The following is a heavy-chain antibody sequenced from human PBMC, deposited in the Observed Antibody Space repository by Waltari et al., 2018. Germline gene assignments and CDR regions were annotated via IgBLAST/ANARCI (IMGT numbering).Heavy chain of an antibody. CDR3: AREVASAGTDYYFDY. V-gene: IGHV3-48*03. D-gene: IGHD6-13*01. CDR1: GFPCSSYE. CDR2: ISSSGSPI. Sequence: EVQLVESGGGLVQPGGSLRLSCAAPGFPCSSYEMNWVRQAPGKGLEWVSYISSSGSPIYYADSVKGRFTISRDNAKSSLYLQMNSLRAEDTAVYYCAREVASAGTDYYFDYWGQGTLVTVSS. J-gene: IGHJ4*02.